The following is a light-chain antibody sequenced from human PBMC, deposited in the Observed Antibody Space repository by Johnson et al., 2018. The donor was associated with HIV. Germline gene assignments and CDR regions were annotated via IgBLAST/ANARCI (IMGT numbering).Light chain of an antibody. CDR3: GTWDSSLSAHNYV. Sequence: QLVLTQPPSVSAAPGQKVTISCSGSSSNIGNNYVSWYQQLPGTAPKLLIYDNNKRPSGIPARFSGSKSGTSATLCITGLQTGDEADYYCGTWDSSLSAHNYVFGTGTKVTVL. J-gene: IGLJ1*01. CDR2: DNN. V-gene: IGLV1-51*01. CDR1: SSNIGNNY.